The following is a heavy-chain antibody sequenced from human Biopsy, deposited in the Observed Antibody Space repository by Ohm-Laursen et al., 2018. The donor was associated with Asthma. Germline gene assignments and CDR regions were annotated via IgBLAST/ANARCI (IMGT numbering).Heavy chain of an antibody. CDR1: GFTFSDYY. CDR2: ISSSGASI. D-gene: IGHD1-7*01. J-gene: IGHJ4*02. V-gene: IGHV3-11*01. CDR3: ATVMELELLDY. Sequence: SLRLSCAASGFTFSDYYMSWIRQAPGKGLEWVSYISSSGASIYYADSVRGRFTISRDNAKNSLYLQMNSLRAEDTAVYYCATVMELELLDYWGQGTLVTVSS.